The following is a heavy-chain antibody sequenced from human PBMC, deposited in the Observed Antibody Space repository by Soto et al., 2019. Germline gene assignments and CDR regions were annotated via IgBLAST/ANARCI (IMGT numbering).Heavy chain of an antibody. D-gene: IGHD3-10*01. J-gene: IGHJ4*02. CDR2: IIPIFGTA. Sequence: SVKVSCKASGGTFSSYAISWARQAPGQGLEWMGGIIPIFGTANYAQKFQGRVTITADESTSTAYMELSSLRSEDTAVYYCAGDSDYGSGSYYNPWYFDYWGQGALVTVSS. CDR1: GGTFSSYA. CDR3: AGDSDYGSGSYYNPWYFDY. V-gene: IGHV1-69*13.